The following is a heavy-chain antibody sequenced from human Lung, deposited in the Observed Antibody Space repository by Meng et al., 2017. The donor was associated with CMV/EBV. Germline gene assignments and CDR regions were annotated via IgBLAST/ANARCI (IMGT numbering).Heavy chain of an antibody. J-gene: IGHJ4*02. CDR3: ARRYYSGTSCYKFFDY. CDR1: GYSFSSYW. CDR2: IYPGDSDS. V-gene: IGHV5-51*01. D-gene: IGHD2-2*02. Sequence: GYSFSSYWIGWVRQRPWKGLEWMGIIYPGDSDSRYSPSFQGQVTISADKSISTAYLQWSSLKASNTAMYYCARRYYSGTSCYKFFDYWGQGTLVTVSS.